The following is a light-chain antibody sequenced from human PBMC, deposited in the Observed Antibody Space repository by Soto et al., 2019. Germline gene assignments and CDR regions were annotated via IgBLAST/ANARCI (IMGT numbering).Light chain of an antibody. V-gene: IGKV1-6*02. J-gene: IGKJ1*01. CDR2: GAS. CDR3: LHDFSYPRT. CDR1: QGIGTE. Sequence: AIQMTQSPSSLSASVGDRVTITCRASQGIGTELGWYQLKPGKAPKLLVYGASTLQSGVLPRFSVSLSGTDFTLTISSLQPDDLATYYCLHDFSYPRTFGQGTKVEIK.